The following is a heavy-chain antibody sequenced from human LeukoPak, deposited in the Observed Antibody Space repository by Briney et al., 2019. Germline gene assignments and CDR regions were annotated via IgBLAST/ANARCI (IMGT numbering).Heavy chain of an antibody. J-gene: IGHJ4*02. D-gene: IGHD3-22*01. V-gene: IGHV1-2*02. CDR1: GYTFTGYY. CDR2: INPNSGGT. Sequence: ASVKVSCKASGYTFTGYYMHWVRQAPGQGLEWMGWINPNSGGTNYAQNFQGRVTMTRDTSISTAYMELSRLRSDDTAVYYCARDYYDSSGYYYWGQGTLVTVSS. CDR3: ARDYYDSSGYYY.